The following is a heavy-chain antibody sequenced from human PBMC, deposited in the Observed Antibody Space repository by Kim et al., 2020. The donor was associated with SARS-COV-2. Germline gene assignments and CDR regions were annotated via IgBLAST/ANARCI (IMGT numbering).Heavy chain of an antibody. D-gene: IGHD3-22*01. CDR3: ARDLSYDSSGYLGYYYGMDV. CDR2: IYSGGST. J-gene: IGHJ6*02. CDR1: GFTVSSNY. V-gene: IGHV3-53*01. Sequence: GGSLRLSCAASGFTVSSNYMSWVRQAPGKGLEWVSVIYSGGSTYYADSVKGRFTISRDNSKNTLYLQMNSLRAEDTAVYYCARDLSYDSSGYLGYYYGMDVWGQGTTVTVSS.